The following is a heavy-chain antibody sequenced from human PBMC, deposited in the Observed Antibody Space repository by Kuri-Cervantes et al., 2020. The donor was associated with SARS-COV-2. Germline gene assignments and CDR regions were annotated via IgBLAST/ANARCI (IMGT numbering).Heavy chain of an antibody. CDR3: ARGGWSTSCYMGLCYYYMDV. CDR1: GYTFSDYY. CDR2: INPKTGGA. J-gene: IGHJ6*03. Sequence: ASVKVSCKASGYTFSDYYIHWVRQAPGQGLEWMGWINPKTGGAKYAQKFQGRVTMTRDTSISTAYMELSRLRSDDTAVYYCARGGWSTSCYMGLCYYYMDVWGKGTTVTVSS. V-gene: IGHV1-2*02. D-gene: IGHD2-2*02.